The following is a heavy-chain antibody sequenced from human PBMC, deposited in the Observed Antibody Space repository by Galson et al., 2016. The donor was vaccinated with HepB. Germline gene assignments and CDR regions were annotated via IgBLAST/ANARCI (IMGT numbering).Heavy chain of an antibody. CDR1: GFTFSHYA. Sequence: SLRLSCAASGFTFSHYAMAWARQAPGKGLEWVSTIGGGGGNTHYADSVKGRFTISRDNADNYLFLHMSSLRAEDTAIYYCARDNSHCGRTSCIPTYRYFDLWGRGTLVTVSS. J-gene: IGHJ2*01. D-gene: IGHD2-2*01. CDR3: ARDNSHCGRTSCIPTYRYFDL. V-gene: IGHV3-23*01. CDR2: IGGGGGNT.